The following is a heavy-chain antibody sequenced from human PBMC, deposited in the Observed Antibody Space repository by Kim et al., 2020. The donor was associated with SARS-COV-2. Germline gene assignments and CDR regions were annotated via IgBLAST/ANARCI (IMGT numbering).Heavy chain of an antibody. V-gene: IGHV3-48*02. CDR3: ARLLQQQPSSDY. CDR2: IDTGNTRL. D-gene: IGHD6-13*01. Sequence: GGSLRLSCAASGFTFSNFNMNWVRQAPGRGLEWVSYIDTGNTRLFYADSVKGRFTISRDNAKNSLYLQMNSLRDEDTAVYYCARLLQQQPSSDYWGQGTLVTVSS. J-gene: IGHJ4*02. CDR1: GFTFSNFN.